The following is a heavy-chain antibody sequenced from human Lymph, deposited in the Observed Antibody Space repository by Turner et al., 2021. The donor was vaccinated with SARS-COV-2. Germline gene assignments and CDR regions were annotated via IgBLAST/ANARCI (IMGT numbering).Heavy chain of an antibody. V-gene: IGHV4-39*01. D-gene: IGHD3-10*01. CDR1: GGSISSSSHY. CDR2: IYYSGSN. J-gene: IGHJ4*02. CDR3: ARLVRRAEYYFDY. Sequence: QLQLQESGPGLVRPSETLSLTCTVSGGSISSSSHYWGWIRQPPGRVLEWIGHIYYSGSNYYYPSLKSRVTISVATSKNQFSLKLSSVTAADTAVYYCARLVRRAEYYFDYWGQGTLVTVSS.